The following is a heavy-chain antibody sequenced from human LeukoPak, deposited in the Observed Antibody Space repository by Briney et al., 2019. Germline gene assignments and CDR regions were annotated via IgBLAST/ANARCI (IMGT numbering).Heavy chain of an antibody. V-gene: IGHV3-23*01. Sequence: GGSLRLSCEASGFPFSSYARTWVRQAPGKGLEWGSSIGSDGQTHYSESVKGRFTISRDNSKNTGFLLMTSLRAEDTALYYCARERSTYADLDHWGQGTLVTVSS. D-gene: IGHD2-8*01. J-gene: IGHJ4*02. CDR3: ARERSTYADLDH. CDR2: IGSDGQT. CDR1: GFPFSSYA.